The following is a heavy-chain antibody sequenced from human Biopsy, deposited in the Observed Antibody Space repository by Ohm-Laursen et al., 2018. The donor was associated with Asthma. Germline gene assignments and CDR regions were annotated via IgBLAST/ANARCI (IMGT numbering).Heavy chain of an antibody. CDR2: ISVYNGNT. CDR3: ARAVDYSHYYGIDV. D-gene: IGHD3-10*01. V-gene: IGHV1-18*01. CDR1: GYTFNSAG. Sequence: ASVKVSCKTSGYTFNSAGITWARQDPGQGLEWMGWISVYNGNTKVAQKLQDRVTMITDTSTSTAYMELRSLRSDDTAVYFCARAVDYSHYYGIDVWGQGTTVTV. J-gene: IGHJ6*02.